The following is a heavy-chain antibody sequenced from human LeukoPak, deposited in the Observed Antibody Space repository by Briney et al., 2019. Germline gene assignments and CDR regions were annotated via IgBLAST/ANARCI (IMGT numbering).Heavy chain of an antibody. CDR1: GHTFTSYD. V-gene: IGHV1-8*03. J-gene: IGHJ4*02. D-gene: IGHD5-12*01. Sequence: ASVKVSCKASGHTFTSYDINWVRQATGQGLEWMGWMNPNSGSTGYAQKFQGRVTITRNTSISTAYMELSGLRSEDTAVYYCARGRSTGYPYFFEYWGQGTLVTVSS. CDR2: MNPNSGST. CDR3: ARGRSTGYPYFFEY.